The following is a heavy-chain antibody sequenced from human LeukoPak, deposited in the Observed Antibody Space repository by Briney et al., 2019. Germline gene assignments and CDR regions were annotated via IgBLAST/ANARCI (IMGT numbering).Heavy chain of an antibody. V-gene: IGHV4-34*01. J-gene: IGHJ6*02. D-gene: IGHD5-18*01. Sequence: SETLSLTCAAYGGSFSGYYWSWIRQPPGKGLEWIGEINHSGSTNYNPSLKSRVTISVDTSKNQFSLKLSSVTAADTAVYYCARGKGAMAFYYYYGMDVWGQGTTVTVSS. CDR1: GGSFSGYY. CDR3: ARGKGAMAFYYYYGMDV. CDR2: INHSGST.